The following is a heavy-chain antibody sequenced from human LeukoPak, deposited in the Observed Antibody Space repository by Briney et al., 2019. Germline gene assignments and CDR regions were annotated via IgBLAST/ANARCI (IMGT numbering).Heavy chain of an antibody. V-gene: IGHV3-7*03. CDR3: ARGGGLDV. J-gene: IGHJ6*02. D-gene: IGHD3-16*01. CDR1: GFTVSNNY. CDR2: MNHNGNVN. Sequence: GGSLRLSCAASGFTVSNNYMSWVRQAPGKGLEWVASMNHNGNVNYYVDSVKGRFTISRDNAKNSLYLQMSNLRAEDTAVYFCARGGGLDVWGQGATVTVSS.